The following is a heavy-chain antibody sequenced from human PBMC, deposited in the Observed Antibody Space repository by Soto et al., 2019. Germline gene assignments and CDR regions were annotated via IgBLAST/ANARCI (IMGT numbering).Heavy chain of an antibody. D-gene: IGHD2-2*02. Sequence: GGSLRLSCAASGFTVSSNYMSWVRQAPGKGLEWVSVIYSGGSTYYADSVKGRFTISRDNSKNTLYLQMNSLRAEDTAVYYCARDFDCSSTSCYTDYYYGMDVWGQGTTVTVSS. CDR2: IYSGGST. CDR3: ARDFDCSSTSCYTDYYYGMDV. J-gene: IGHJ6*02. V-gene: IGHV3-53*01. CDR1: GFTVSSNY.